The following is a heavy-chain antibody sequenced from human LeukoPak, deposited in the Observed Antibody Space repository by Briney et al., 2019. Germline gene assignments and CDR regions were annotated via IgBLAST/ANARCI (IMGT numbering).Heavy chain of an antibody. CDR1: GFTFSTYV. CDR3: VRGTGY. Sequence: GGSLRLSCSVSGFTFSTYVMHWVRQAPGKGLECVSAISSNGDNTYYADSVKGRFTISRDDSKNTLYLQMSSLRADDTAVYYCVRGTGYWGQGTLVTVSS. CDR2: ISSNGDNT. J-gene: IGHJ4*02. V-gene: IGHV3-64D*06.